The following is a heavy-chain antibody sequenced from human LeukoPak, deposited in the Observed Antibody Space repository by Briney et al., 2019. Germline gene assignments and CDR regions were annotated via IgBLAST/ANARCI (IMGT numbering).Heavy chain of an antibody. J-gene: IGHJ4*02. D-gene: IGHD4/OR15-4a*01. CDR2: ITGGADST. CDR3: ALNYGANLRPPFDA. Sequence: GGPLRPSCAPPGFPASTNNMSWAAQAPGKGLEWSSPITGGADSTYYADFVKGRFTISRDNSRNTLFLEMSSLRAEDTAIYYCALNYGANLRPPFDAWGPGTLVTVSS. V-gene: IGHV3-23*01. CDR1: GFPASTNN.